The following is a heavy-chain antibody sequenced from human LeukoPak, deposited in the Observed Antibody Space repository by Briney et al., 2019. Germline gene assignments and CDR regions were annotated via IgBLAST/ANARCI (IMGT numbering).Heavy chain of an antibody. Sequence: ASVKVSCKTSGYTFSGHYMHWVRQAPGQGFEWMGWINPNSGGTKYAQNFQGRVTMTRDTSISTAYLELSRLKSDDTAVYYCAKDSYAGYAGSWSFDFWGPGTLVTVSS. J-gene: IGHJ4*02. CDR3: AKDSYAGYAGSWSFDF. D-gene: IGHD2-15*01. CDR2: INPNSGGT. CDR1: GYTFSGHY. V-gene: IGHV1-2*02.